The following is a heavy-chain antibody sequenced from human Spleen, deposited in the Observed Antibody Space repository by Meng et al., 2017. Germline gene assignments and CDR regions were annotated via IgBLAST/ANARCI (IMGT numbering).Heavy chain of an antibody. CDR2: INGGGGGT. V-gene: IGHV3-23*04. D-gene: IGHD6-19*01. Sequence: QLVRVGGGSGQPWGPLALACAASGFTLNNYAMSWVRQGSGKGLEWVSVINGGGGGTYDADSVKSRFTISRDNSKNTLYLQMNSLRVEDTAVYYCAKEGEYSSGWYFDYWGQGTLVTVSS. CDR3: AKEGEYSSGWYFDY. CDR1: GFTLNNYA. J-gene: IGHJ4*02.